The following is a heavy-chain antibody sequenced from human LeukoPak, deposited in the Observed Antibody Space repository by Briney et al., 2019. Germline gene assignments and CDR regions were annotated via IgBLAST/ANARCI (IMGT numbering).Heavy chain of an antibody. Sequence: GGSLRLSCAASGFIFSNYSMHWVRQAPGKGLEWVAIIWFDGTKKYYADFVKGRFTISRDNSKITLYLQMNGLRPEDTAVYYCAREPSGAAAGGNSFDYWGQGTLVIVSS. J-gene: IGHJ4*02. D-gene: IGHD6-13*01. V-gene: IGHV3-33*01. CDR1: GFIFSNYS. CDR3: AREPSGAAAGGNSFDY. CDR2: IWFDGTKK.